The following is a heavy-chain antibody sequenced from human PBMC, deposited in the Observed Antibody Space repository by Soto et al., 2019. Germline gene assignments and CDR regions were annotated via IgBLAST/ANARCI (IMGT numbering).Heavy chain of an antibody. Sequence: PSETLSLPFAVYGGSFSGYYWSWIRQPPGKGLEWIGEINHSGSTNYNPSLKSRVTISVDTSKNQFSLKLSSVTAADTAVYYCAGASYSSCCPWNYDYYYRLDVSGKGTSVTV. D-gene: IGHD6-13*01. J-gene: IGHJ6*04. CDR3: AGASYSSCCPWNYDYYYRLDV. V-gene: IGHV4-34*01. CDR2: INHSGST. CDR1: GGSFSGYY.